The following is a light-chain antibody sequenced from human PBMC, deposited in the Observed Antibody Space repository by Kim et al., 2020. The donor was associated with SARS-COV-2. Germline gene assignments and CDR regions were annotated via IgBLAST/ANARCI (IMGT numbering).Light chain of an antibody. V-gene: IGKV4-1*01. CDR3: QQYLSTPLT. CDR1: QSVLYSSNNKNY. Sequence: ATINCKSRQSVLYSSNNKNYLSWYQQKPGQPPKLLIYWASVRDSGVPDRFSGSGSGTDFTLTISGLQAEDVAVYYCQQYLSTPLTFGGGTKVDIK. CDR2: WAS. J-gene: IGKJ4*01.